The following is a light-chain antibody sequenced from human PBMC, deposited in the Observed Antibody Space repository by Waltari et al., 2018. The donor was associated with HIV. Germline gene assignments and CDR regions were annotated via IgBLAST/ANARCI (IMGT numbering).Light chain of an antibody. Sequence: EIVLTQSPGTLSLSPGERATLSCRASQSVSSSYLAWYQQKSGQAPRLLIYGASSRATGIPDRFSGSGSGTEFTLTITSLQPEDFATYFCQQSYSSPTFGPGTKVDI. CDR2: GAS. CDR3: QQSYSSPT. J-gene: IGKJ3*01. V-gene: IGKV3-20*01. CDR1: QSVSSSY.